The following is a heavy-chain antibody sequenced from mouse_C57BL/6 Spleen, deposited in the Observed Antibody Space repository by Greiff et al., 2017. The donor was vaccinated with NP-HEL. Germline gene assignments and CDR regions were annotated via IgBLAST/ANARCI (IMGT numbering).Heavy chain of an antibody. CDR2: ISDGGSYT. V-gene: IGHV5-4*01. Sequence: EVQRVESGGGLVKPGGSLKLSCAASGFTFSSYAMSWVRQTPEKRLEWVATISDGGSYTYYPDNVKGRFTISRDNAKNNLYLQMSHLKSEDTAMYYCARDRGATVVPYYAMDYWGQGTSVTVSS. J-gene: IGHJ4*01. CDR3: ARDRGATVVPYYAMDY. CDR1: GFTFSSYA. D-gene: IGHD1-1*01.